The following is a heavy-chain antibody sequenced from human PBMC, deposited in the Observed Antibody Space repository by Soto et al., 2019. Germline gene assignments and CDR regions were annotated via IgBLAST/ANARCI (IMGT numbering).Heavy chain of an antibody. V-gene: IGHV4-31*03. D-gene: IGHD3-10*01. Sequence: SETLSLTCTVSGGSISSGGYYWSWIRQHPGKGLEWIGYIYYSERTYYNPSLKSRVTISVDTSKNQFSLTLSSVTAADTAVYYCARVKNYHSSGTYYTHLGWFDPWGQGTLVTVSS. CDR1: GGSISSGGYY. J-gene: IGHJ5*02. CDR2: IYYSERT. CDR3: ARVKNYHSSGTYYTHLGWFDP.